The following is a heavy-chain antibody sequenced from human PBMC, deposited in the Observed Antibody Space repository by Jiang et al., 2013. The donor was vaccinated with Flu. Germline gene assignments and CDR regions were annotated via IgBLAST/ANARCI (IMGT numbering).Heavy chain of an antibody. Sequence: GPGLVKPSDTLSLTCAVSGYSISSKNWWGWIRQPPGKGLEWIGYIYYTGKTHYNPSLESRVTMSLDTSKNQFSLRLSSVTAVDTAVYYCARKVDSSSWAYFDYWGQGTLV. D-gene: IGHD6-13*01. CDR1: GYSISSKNW. CDR3: ARKVDSSSWAYFDY. V-gene: IGHV4-28*01. J-gene: IGHJ4*02. CDR2: IYYTGKT.